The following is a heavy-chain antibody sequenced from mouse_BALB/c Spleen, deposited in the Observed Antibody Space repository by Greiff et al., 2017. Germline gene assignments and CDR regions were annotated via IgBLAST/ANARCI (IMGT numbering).Heavy chain of an antibody. CDR1: GFTFSSYA. Sequence: EVMLVESGGGLVKPGGSLKLSCAASGFTFSSYAMSWVRQSPEKRLEWVAEISSGGSYTYYPDTVTGRFTISRDNAKNTLYLEMSSLRSEDTAMYYCAREGNYAMDYWGQGTSVTVSS. V-gene: IGHV5-9-4*01. J-gene: IGHJ4*01. CDR2: ISSGGSYT. CDR3: AREGNYAMDY.